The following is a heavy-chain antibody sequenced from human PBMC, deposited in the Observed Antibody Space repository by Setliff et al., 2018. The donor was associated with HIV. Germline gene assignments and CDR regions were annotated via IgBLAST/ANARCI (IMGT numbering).Heavy chain of an antibody. CDR2: INSNSRTI. CDR1: GLSFSSYS. CDR3: ARAPQITIFGISFAPPGGLDL. D-gene: IGHD3-3*02. J-gene: IGHJ6*02. Sequence: PGGSLRLSCVGSGLSFSSYSMNWVRQAPGKGLEWISYINSNSRTIYYADSVKGRFTISRDNTRNSLYLQMNSVRTDDTAVYYCARAPQITIFGISFAPPGGLDLWGRGTTVTVSS. V-gene: IGHV3-48*04.